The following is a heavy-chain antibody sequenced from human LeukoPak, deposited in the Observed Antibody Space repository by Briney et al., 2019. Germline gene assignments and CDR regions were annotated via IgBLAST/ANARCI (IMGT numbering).Heavy chain of an antibody. CDR2: ISYDGSHK. CDR3: AREVRDAFDI. J-gene: IGHJ3*02. V-gene: IGHV3-30*04. Sequence: GRSLRLSCAASGFTFSSHAMHWVRQAPGKGLEWVAVISYDGSHKYYADSVKGRFTISRDNSKNTLYLQMNSLRAEDTAVYYCAREVRDAFDIWGQGTMVTVSS. CDR1: GFTFSSHA.